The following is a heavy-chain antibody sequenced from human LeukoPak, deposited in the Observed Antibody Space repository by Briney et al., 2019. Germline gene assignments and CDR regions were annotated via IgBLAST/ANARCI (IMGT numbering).Heavy chain of an antibody. V-gene: IGHV3-9*01. CDR3: AKDIPDYYDSSVLRLAYYYYMDV. CDR2: ISWNSGSI. Sequence: LPGGSLRLSCAASGFTFDDYAMHWVRQAPGKGLEWVSGISWNSGSIGYADSVKGRFTISRDNAKNSLYLQMNSLRAEDTALYYCAKDIPDYYDSSVLRLAYYYYMDVWGKGTTVTISS. J-gene: IGHJ6*03. D-gene: IGHD3-22*01. CDR1: GFTFDDYA.